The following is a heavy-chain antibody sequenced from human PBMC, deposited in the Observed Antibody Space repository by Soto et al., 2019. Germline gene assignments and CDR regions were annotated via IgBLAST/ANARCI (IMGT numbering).Heavy chain of an antibody. J-gene: IGHJ6*02. D-gene: IGHD6-13*01. Sequence: PGGSLRLSCAASGFTFSSYAMHWVRQAPGKGLEWVAVISYGGSNKYYADSVKGRFTISRDNSKNTLYLQMNSLRAEDTAVYYCARDSSGIPYYYYGMDVWGQGTTVTVSS. CDR3: ARDSSGIPYYYYGMDV. CDR1: GFTFSSYA. CDR2: ISYGGSNK. V-gene: IGHV3-30-3*01.